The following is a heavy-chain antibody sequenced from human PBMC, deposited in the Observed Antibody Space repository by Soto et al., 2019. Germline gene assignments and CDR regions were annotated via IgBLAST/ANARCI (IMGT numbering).Heavy chain of an antibody. CDR3: ARGDSTDCSNGVCSFFYNHDMDV. CDR2: INPKSGGT. Sequence: ASVKVSCKASGYSFTDYHIHWVRQAPGQGLEWLGRINPKSGGTSTAQKVQGWVTMTTDTSISTDSMELTRLTSDDTASYYCARGDSTDCSNGVCSFFYNHDMDVWGQGTTVTVSS. J-gene: IGHJ6*02. CDR1: GYSFTDYH. D-gene: IGHD2-8*01. V-gene: IGHV1-2*04.